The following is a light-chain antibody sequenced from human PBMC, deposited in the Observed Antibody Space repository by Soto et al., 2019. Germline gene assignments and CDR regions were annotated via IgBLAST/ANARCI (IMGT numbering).Light chain of an antibody. J-gene: IGKJ2*01. CDR2: DAS. V-gene: IGKV1-5*01. CDR1: QSVSSW. CDR3: QQYTSDPYT. Sequence: DIQMTQSPSTLSASVGDRVTITCRASQSVSSWLAWYQQKPGKAPKLVIYDASSSESGVPSRFSGSRSGTDFTLSISSLQPDDFATYYCQQYTSDPYTFGQGTKLEIK.